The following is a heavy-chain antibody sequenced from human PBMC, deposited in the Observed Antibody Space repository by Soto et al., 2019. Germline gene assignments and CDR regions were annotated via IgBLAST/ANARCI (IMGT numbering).Heavy chain of an antibody. CDR3: AKDRGIAAPVGWCDP. CDR1: GFTFSSYG. CDR2: ISYDGSNK. Sequence: QVQLVESGGGVVQPGRSLRLSCAASGFTFSSYGMHWVRQAPGKGLEWVAVISYDGSNKYYADSVKGRFTISRDNSKNTLYLQMNSLRAEDTAVYYCAKDRGIAAPVGWCDPWGQGTLVTVSS. V-gene: IGHV3-30*18. J-gene: IGHJ5*02. D-gene: IGHD6-13*01.